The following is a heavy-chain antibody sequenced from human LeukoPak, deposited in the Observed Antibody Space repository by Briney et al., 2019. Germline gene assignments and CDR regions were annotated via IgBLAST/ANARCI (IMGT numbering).Heavy chain of an antibody. D-gene: IGHD3-22*01. CDR2: VSHSGDT. CDR1: GGSISSYY. J-gene: IGHJ4*02. Sequence: PSETLSLTWTVSGGSISSYYWSWVRQPPEKGLEWIGYVSHSGDTNYNPSPKSRVTISVDTSKNKFSLKVTSVTAADTAVYYCARARGFYYDFDYWGQGALVTVSS. V-gene: IGHV4-59*01. CDR3: ARARGFYYDFDY.